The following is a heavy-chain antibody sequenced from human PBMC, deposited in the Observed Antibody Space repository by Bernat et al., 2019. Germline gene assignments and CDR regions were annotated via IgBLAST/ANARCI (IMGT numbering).Heavy chain of an antibody. Sequence: QLQLQESGPGLVKPSETLFLTCTASGGSITTTSHYWGWIRQPPGEGLEWIGVILYNGNTFYNPSVKSRVTISADQSKNQFSLRLTSVTAADTAVYYCATHKRGSSTDWFDPWGQGTLVTVSS. D-gene: IGHD3-10*01. CDR1: GGSITTTSHY. J-gene: IGHJ5*02. V-gene: IGHV4-39*01. CDR3: ATHKRGSSTDWFDP. CDR2: ILYNGNT.